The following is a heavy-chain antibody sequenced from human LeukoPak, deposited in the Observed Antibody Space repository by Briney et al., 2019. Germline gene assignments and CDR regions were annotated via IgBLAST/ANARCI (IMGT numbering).Heavy chain of an antibody. V-gene: IGHV4-59*01. J-gene: IGHJ6*02. CDR1: GGPISNYS. D-gene: IGHD3-10*01. CDR2: ISYSGNS. CDR3: ARETKRFTMVRGVRGYYYGMDV. Sequence: PSDTLSLTCSVSGGPISNYSWSWTRHPPEKGLEYIRHISYSGNSYYNPSPESRVTISVDTSKNQFSLKLSSVTAADTALYYCARETKRFTMVRGVRGYYYGMDVWGQGTTVIVSS.